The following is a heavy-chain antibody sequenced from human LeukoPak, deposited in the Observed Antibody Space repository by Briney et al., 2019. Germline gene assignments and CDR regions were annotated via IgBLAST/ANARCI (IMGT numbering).Heavy chain of an antibody. Sequence: ASVKVSCKASGGTFSSYAISWVRQAPGQGLEWMGWISAYNGNTNYAQKLQGRVTMTTDTSTSTAYMELRSLRSDDTAVYYCATGAHIVVVPAAMSDYYGMDVWGQGTMVTVSS. J-gene: IGHJ6*02. V-gene: IGHV1-18*01. CDR3: ATGAHIVVVPAAMSDYYGMDV. CDR2: ISAYNGNT. D-gene: IGHD2-2*01. CDR1: GGTFSSYA.